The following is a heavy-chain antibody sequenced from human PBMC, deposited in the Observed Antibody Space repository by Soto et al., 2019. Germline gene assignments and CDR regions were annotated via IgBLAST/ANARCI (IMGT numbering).Heavy chain of an antibody. D-gene: IGHD4-17*01. V-gene: IGHV1-18*01. J-gene: IGHJ6*02. CDR1: GYTFTSYG. CDR2: ISAYNGNT. CDR3: ARDSGLRWSSLGMDV. Sequence: AASVKVSCKASGYTFTSYGISWVRQAPGQGLEWMGWISAYNGNTNYAQKLQGRVTMTTDTSTSTAYMELRSLRSDDTAVYYCARDSGLRWSSLGMDVWGQGTTVTVSS.